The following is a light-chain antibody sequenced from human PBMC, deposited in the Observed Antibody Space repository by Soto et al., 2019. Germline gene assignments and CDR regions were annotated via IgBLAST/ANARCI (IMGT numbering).Light chain of an antibody. CDR3: HQYGTSPQT. Sequence: EVVLTQSPATLYLSPGERATLSCRASHSVSSYLAWYQQKPGQAPRLLIYDASSRANGVPDRFSGSGSGTDFTLTISRLEPEDFAVYYCHQYGTSPQTFGQGTKVDIK. CDR1: HSVSSY. V-gene: IGKV3-20*01. J-gene: IGKJ1*01. CDR2: DAS.